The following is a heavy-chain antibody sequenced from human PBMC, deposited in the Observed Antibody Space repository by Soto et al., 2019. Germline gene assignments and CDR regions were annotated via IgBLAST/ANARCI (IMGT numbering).Heavy chain of an antibody. Sequence: XETLSLTCAVYGGSFSGYYWSWIRQPPGKGLEWIGEINHSGSTNYNPSLKSRVTISVDTSKNQFSLKLSSVTAADTAVYYCARDNYDFWSGSYYYYYYGMDVWGQGSTVTVSS. CDR2: INHSGST. J-gene: IGHJ6*02. CDR1: GGSFSGYY. V-gene: IGHV4-34*01. CDR3: ARDNYDFWSGSYYYYYYGMDV. D-gene: IGHD3-3*01.